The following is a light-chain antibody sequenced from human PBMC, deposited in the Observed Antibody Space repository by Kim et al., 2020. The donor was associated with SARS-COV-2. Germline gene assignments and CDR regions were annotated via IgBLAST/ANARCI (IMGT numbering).Light chain of an antibody. CDR2: SND. Sequence: GEGVPISGSGSKSNIGSNFVNWYQQLPGTAPKLLIYSNDYRPSGVPDRFSGSKSGTSASLAISGLQSEDEADYYCAAWDDSLNGSVFGGGTQLTVL. J-gene: IGLJ3*02. CDR1: KSNIGSNF. CDR3: AAWDDSLNGSV. V-gene: IGLV1-44*01.